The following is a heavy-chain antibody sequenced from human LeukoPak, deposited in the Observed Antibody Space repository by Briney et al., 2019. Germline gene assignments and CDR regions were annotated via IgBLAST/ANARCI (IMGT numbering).Heavy chain of an antibody. Sequence: PGGSLRLSCAASGFTFSSYSMNWVRQAPGKGLEWVTSISSSSSYIYYADSVKGRFTISRDNAKNSLYLQMNSLRAEDTAVYYCARRRIGRSTSGYYFDYWGQGTLVTVSS. CDR3: ARRRIGRSTSGYYFDY. J-gene: IGHJ4*02. CDR1: GFTFSSYS. V-gene: IGHV3-21*01. CDR2: ISSSSSYI. D-gene: IGHD2-15*01.